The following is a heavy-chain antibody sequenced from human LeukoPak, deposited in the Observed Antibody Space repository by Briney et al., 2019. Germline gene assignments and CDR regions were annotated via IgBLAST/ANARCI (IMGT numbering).Heavy chain of an antibody. CDR3: AKEGIAAAGTFDY. CDR2: GRYDGSNK. V-gene: IGHV3-30*02. Sequence: GGSLRLSCATSGFTFSSYDMHWVRQAPGKGLEWVAFGRYDGSNKNYADSVQGRFTISRDNSKSTLYLHMTSLRAEDTAVYYCAKEGIAAAGTFDYWGQGTLVTVSS. D-gene: IGHD6-13*01. CDR1: GFTFSSYD. J-gene: IGHJ4*02.